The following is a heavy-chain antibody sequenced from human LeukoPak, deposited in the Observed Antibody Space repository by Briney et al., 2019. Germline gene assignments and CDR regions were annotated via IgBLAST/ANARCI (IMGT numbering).Heavy chain of an antibody. J-gene: IGHJ4*02. V-gene: IGHV3-15*05. CDR3: AKGSGTYTYRYIDY. CDR1: GFTFSSYG. D-gene: IGHD3-16*01. CDR2: FKSKTDGGTT. Sequence: GGSLRLSCAASGFTFSSYGMHWVREAPGKGLEWVGRFKSKTDGGTTDYAAPVRGRFTISRDDSKNTLYLQMNSLRAEDTALYYCAKGSGTYTYRYIDYWGQGTLVTVSS.